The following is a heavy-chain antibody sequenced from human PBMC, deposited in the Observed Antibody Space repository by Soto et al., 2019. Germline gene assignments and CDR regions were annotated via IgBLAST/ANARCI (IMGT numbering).Heavy chain of an antibody. CDR1: GYTFTNYD. D-gene: IGHD4-4*01. CDR3: ARATTVRGPSYDYFLETYDIDS. V-gene: IGHV1-8*01. CDR2: MNPNSGHT. Sequence: QVQLVQSGAEVKKPGASVRVSCRASGYTFTNYDINWVRQAIGQGLEWMGWMNPNSGHTGYAQSFQGRVTMTRNTSIHTGYMELSSLTSDDTAIYYCARATTVRGPSYDYFLETYDIDSWGQGTLVTVSS. J-gene: IGHJ4*02.